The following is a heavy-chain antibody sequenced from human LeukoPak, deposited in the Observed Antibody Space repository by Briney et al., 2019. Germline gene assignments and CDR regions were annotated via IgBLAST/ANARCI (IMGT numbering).Heavy chain of an antibody. CDR2: FYHSGNT. J-gene: IGHJ6*03. Sequence: SETLSLTCAVSGYSISINYYWGWIRQPPGKGLEWIGCFYHSGNTYYNPSLKSRVTISVDTSKNQFSLKLSSVTAADTAVYYCARDVVQLRENYYYYYMDVWGKGTTVTVSS. V-gene: IGHV4-38-2*02. CDR3: ARDVVQLRENYYYYYMDV. CDR1: GYSISINYY. D-gene: IGHD2-2*01.